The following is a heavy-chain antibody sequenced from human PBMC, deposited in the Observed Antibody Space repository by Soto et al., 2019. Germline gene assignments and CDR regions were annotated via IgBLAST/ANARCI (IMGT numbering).Heavy chain of an antibody. CDR3: ARGGGYFYMDV. CDR1: GGSFSGYY. D-gene: IGHD2-15*01. V-gene: IGHV4-34*01. Sequence: SETLSLTCAVYGGSFSGYYWSWIRQLPGKGLEWIGEINHSGSTNYNPSLKSRLTISVDTSKNQISLKLSSVTAADTAVYYCARGGGYFYMDVWGKGTTVTVSS. CDR2: INHSGST. J-gene: IGHJ6*03.